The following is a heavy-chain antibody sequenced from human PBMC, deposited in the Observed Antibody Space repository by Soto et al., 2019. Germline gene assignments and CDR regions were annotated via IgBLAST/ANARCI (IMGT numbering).Heavy chain of an antibody. CDR2: ISAYNGNT. D-gene: IGHD3-10*01. J-gene: IGHJ6*02. CDR3: AREVGLWFGELKDYYYGMDV. CDR1: GYTFTSYG. V-gene: IGHV1-18*01. Sequence: ASVKVSCKASGYTFTSYGISWVRQAPGQGLEWMGWISAYNGNTNYAQKLQGRVTMTTDTSTSTAYMELRSLRSDDTAVYYCAREVGLWFGELKDYYYGMDVWGQGTTVTVS.